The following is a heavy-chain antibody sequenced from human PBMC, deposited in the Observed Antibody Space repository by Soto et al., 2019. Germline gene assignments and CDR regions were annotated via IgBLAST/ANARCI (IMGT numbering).Heavy chain of an antibody. CDR2: ISWDGGST. D-gene: IGHD6-25*01. V-gene: IGHV3-43*01. CDR1: GFTFDDYS. Sequence: PGGSLRLSCAASGFTFDDYSMHWVRQAPGKGLEWVSLISWDGGSTYYADSVKGRFTISRDNSKNTLYLQMSSLRAEDTAVYYCVKDRAPYSSGLVLWGQGTLVTVSS. CDR3: VKDRAPYSSGLVL. J-gene: IGHJ4*02.